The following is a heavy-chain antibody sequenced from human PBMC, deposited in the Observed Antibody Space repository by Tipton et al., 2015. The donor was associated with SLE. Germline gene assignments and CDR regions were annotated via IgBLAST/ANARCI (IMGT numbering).Heavy chain of an antibody. J-gene: IGHJ4*02. CDR3: ARASYCSGGSCYPHYFDY. V-gene: IGHV1-18*01. CDR1: GYTFTSYG. CDR2: ISAYNGNT. Sequence: QLVQSGPEVKKPGASVKVSCKASGYTFTSYGISWVRQAPGQGLEWMGWISAYNGNTNYAQKLQGRVAMTTDTSTSTAYMELRSLRSDDTAVYYCARASYCSGGSCYPHYFDYWGQGTLVTVSS. D-gene: IGHD2-15*01.